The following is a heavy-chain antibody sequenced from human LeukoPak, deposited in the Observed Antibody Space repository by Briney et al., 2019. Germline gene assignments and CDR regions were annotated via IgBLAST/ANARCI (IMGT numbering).Heavy chain of an antibody. Sequence: ASVKVSCKASGYTFTVYHMHWMRQAPGQGPEWMGIINPRGGSTDYSQKFQGRITMTSDTSTSTVYMELSSLRSDDTAVYFCARVGSAAATAGYWGQGTLVTVSS. D-gene: IGHD6-25*01. CDR3: ARVGSAAATAGY. CDR2: INPRGGST. J-gene: IGHJ4*02. CDR1: GYTFTVYH. V-gene: IGHV1-46*01.